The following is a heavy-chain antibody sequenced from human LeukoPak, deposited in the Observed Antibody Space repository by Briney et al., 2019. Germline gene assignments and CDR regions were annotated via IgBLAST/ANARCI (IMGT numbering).Heavy chain of an antibody. D-gene: IGHD6-13*01. CDR2: ISGSGGST. V-gene: IGHV3-23*01. Sequence: QAGGSLRLSCAASGFTFSSYAMSWVRQAPGKGLEWVSAISGSGGSTYYADSVKGRFTISRDNSKNTLYLQMNSLRAEDTAVYYCAKGRGSSWVQKRGQTRKNPNFDYWGQGTLVTVSS. CDR3: AKGRGSSWVQKRGQTRKNPNFDY. J-gene: IGHJ4*02. CDR1: GFTFSSYA.